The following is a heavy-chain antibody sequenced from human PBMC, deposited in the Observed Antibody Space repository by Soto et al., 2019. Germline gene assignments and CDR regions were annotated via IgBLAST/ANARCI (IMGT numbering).Heavy chain of an antibody. V-gene: IGHV4-34*01. CDR2: INHSGST. D-gene: IGHD2-8*02. CDR1: GGSFSGYY. J-gene: IGHJ6*02. CDR3: TRMGVYAIGPQDYYYGMDV. Sequence: QVQLQQWGAGLLTPTETLSLTSAVYGGSFSGYYWSWIRQPPGQGLEWIGEINHSGSTNYNPSLQGRVTISVDTAKNQFSLRLSSVTAADTAVYYCTRMGVYAIGPQDYYYGMDVWCQGTTVTVSS.